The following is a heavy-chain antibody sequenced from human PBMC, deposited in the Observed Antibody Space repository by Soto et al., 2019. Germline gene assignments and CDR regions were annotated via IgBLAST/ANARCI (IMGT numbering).Heavy chain of an antibody. V-gene: IGHV4-39*01. CDR1: GGSISSSSYY. CDR3: ARHGVTMIVVVWDY. CDR2: IYYSGST. Sequence: QLQLQESGPGLVKPSETLSLTCTVSGGSISSSSYYWGWIRQPPGKGLEWIGSIYYSGSTYYNPSLKSRVTISVDTSKNQFSLKLSSVTAADTAVYYCARHGVTMIVVVWDYWGQGTLVTVSS. J-gene: IGHJ4*02. D-gene: IGHD3-22*01.